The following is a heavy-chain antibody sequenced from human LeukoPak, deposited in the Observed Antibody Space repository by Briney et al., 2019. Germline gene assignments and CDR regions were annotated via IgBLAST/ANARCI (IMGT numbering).Heavy chain of an antibody. Sequence: GGSLTLSCAASGFTFDDYGMSWVRQAPGKGLEWVSGINWNGGSTGYADSVKGRFTISRDNAKNSLYLQMNSLRAEDTALYYCARGGRTAMVLGYYYYMDVWGKGTTVTVSS. CDR1: GFTFDDYG. CDR2: INWNGGST. V-gene: IGHV3-20*04. D-gene: IGHD5-18*01. J-gene: IGHJ6*03. CDR3: ARGGRTAMVLGYYYYMDV.